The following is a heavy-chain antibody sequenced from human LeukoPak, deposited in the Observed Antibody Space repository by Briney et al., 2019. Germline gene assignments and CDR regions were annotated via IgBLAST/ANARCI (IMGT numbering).Heavy chain of an antibody. CDR3: TTASPRCCSGLGY. D-gene: IGHD6-19*01. Sequence: GGSLRLSCAASGFTFTSXXXXXVRQAPGKGXEXXSAISGSGGNTYYADSVKGRFTISRDNSKDTVYLQMNSLRAEDTAVYYCTTASPRCCSGLGYWGQGTLVTVSS. CDR2: ISGSGGNT. J-gene: IGHJ4*02. CDR1: GFTFTSXX. V-gene: IGHV3-23*01.